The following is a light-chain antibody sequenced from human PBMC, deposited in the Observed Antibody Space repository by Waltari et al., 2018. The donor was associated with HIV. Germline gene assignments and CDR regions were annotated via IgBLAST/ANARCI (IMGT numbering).Light chain of an antibody. CDR1: QPIDNW. CDR3: QEYNTFSRT. V-gene: IGKV1-5*03. J-gene: IGKJ1*01. CDR2: KAS. Sequence: IQMTQSPSTLSASVGDRVTITCRATQPIDNWLAWYQQKPGKAPNLLIYKASTLESDVPSRFSGGGSGTEFTLTISSLQADDSATYYCQEYNTFSRTFGQGTKVEI.